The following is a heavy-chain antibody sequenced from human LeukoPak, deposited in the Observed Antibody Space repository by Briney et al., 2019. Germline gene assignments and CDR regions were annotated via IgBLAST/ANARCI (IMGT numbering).Heavy chain of an antibody. CDR1: GYNFATYW. Sequence: GESLKISCQGSGYNFATYWIGWVRQVPGEGLEWMGLIYPADSDTRYSPSFRGQVTLSADRSVSTAYLQWSSLKTSDTAIYYCARQWLRGNYRYFDFWGQGTLVTVSS. J-gene: IGHJ4*02. D-gene: IGHD3-10*01. CDR2: IYPADSDT. V-gene: IGHV5-51*01. CDR3: ARQWLRGNYRYFDF.